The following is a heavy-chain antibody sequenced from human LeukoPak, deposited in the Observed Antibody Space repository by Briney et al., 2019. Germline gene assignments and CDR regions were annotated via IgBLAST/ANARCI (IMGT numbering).Heavy chain of an antibody. CDR1: GFTVSSNY. J-gene: IGHJ4*02. D-gene: IGHD3-22*01. CDR3: ARAYYYDSSGYYPFDY. Sequence: PGGSLRLSCAASGFTVSSNYMSWVRQAPGKGLEWVSVIYSGGSTYYADSVKGRFTISRDNPKNTLYLKMNSLRAEDTAVYYCARAYYYDSSGYYPFDYWGQGTLVTVSS. CDR2: IYSGGST. V-gene: IGHV3-53*01.